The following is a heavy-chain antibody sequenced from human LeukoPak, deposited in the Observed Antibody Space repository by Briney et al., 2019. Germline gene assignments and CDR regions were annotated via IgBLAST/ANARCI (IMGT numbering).Heavy chain of an antibody. Sequence: GGSLRLSCVASGFTFSGYSMNWVRQAPGKGLEWVSSIFPSGGEIHYADSVRGRFTISRDNSKSTLSLQMNSLRAEDTAIYYCATYRQVLLPFESWGQGTLVTVSS. CDR3: ATYRQVLLPFES. V-gene: IGHV3-21*04. CDR2: IFPSGGEI. D-gene: IGHD2-8*02. J-gene: IGHJ4*02. CDR1: GFTFSGYS.